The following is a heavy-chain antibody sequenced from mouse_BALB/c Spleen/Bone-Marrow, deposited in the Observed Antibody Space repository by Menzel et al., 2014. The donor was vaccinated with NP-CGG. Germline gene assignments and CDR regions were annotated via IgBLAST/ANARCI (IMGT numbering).Heavy chain of an antibody. J-gene: IGHJ2*01. CDR2: IRLKSNNYAT. CDR1: GFTFSNYW. Sequence: EVMLVESGGGLVQPGGSMKLSRVASGFTFSNYWMNWVRQSPEKGLEWVAEIRLKSNNYATHYAESVKGRFTISRDDSKSSVYLQMNNLRAEDTGIYYCTRGYYYGSSYVFDYWGQGTTLTVSS. V-gene: IGHV6-6*02. D-gene: IGHD1-1*01. CDR3: TRGYYYGSSYVFDY.